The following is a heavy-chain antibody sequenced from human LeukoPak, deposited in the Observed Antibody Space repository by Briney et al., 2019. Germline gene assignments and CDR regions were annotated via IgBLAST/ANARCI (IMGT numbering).Heavy chain of an antibody. J-gene: IGHJ4*02. V-gene: IGHV3-30*02. D-gene: IGHD1-1*01. CDR1: VFTFSSYE. Sequence: GGSLRLSCVASVFTFSSYEMNWVRQAPGKGLECVAFIRSDGSDKSYADSVKGRFTISRDNSENKLYLQINSLRVEDTAVYYCVKDTPTTGYHLDSWGQGTLVTVSS. CDR2: IRSDGSDK. CDR3: VKDTPTTGYHLDS.